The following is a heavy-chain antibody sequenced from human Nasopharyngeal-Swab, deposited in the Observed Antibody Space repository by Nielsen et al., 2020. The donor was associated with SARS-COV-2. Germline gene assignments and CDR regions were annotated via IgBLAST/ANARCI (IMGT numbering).Heavy chain of an antibody. CDR3: ARGGGHYYYYYGMDV. CDR2: INSDGSST. CDR1: GFTFSSYW. V-gene: IGHV3-74*01. Sequence: GESLKISCAASGFTFSSYWMHWVRQAPGKGLVWVSRINSDGSSTSYADSVKGRFTISRDNAKNTLYLQMNSLRAEDTAVYYCARGGGHYYYYYGMDVWGQGTSVTVS. J-gene: IGHJ6*02.